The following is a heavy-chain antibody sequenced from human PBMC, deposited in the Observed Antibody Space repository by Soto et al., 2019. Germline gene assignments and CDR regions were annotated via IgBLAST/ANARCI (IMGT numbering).Heavy chain of an antibody. CDR2: IIPMFGSG. Sequence: QVQLVQSGAEVKKPGSSVKVSCKASGDTFSSYTITWVRQAPGHGLEWMGRIIPMFGSGNYAQKFQGRVTMTADSSSRAMCMELTDLTSEDPALYCCAKGACTGGCHPAYCGPGTLVIVSS. V-gene: IGHV1-69*08. CDR3: AKGACTGGCHPAY. CDR1: GDTFSSYT. D-gene: IGHD2-8*02. J-gene: IGHJ1*01.